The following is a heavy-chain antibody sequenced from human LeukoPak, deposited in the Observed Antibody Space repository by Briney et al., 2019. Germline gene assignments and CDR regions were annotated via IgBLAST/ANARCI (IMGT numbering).Heavy chain of an antibody. J-gene: IGHJ4*02. CDR2: ISGSGGST. V-gene: IGHV3-23*01. CDR3: AKSPEWEPPDYFDY. CDR1: EFTFSSYW. D-gene: IGHD1-26*01. Sequence: GGSLRLSCTASEFTFSSYWMSWVRQAPGKGLEWVSAISGSGGSTYYADSVKGRFTISRDNSKNTLYLQMNSLRAEDTAVYYCAKSPEWEPPDYFDYWGQGTLVTVSS.